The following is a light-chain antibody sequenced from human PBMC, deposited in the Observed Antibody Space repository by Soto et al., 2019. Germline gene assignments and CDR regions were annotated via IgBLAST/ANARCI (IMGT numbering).Light chain of an antibody. V-gene: IGKV3-20*01. CDR1: QSISNGY. CDR2: DIS. Sequence: EIVLTQSPGTLSLSPGERAILSCRASQSISNGYLAGFQQKPGQAPRLLIYDISKRATGIPDRFSGSGSGTDFTLTISRLEPEDFAVYYCQQSGASPQTVGQGTKLEIK. J-gene: IGKJ2*01. CDR3: QQSGASPQT.